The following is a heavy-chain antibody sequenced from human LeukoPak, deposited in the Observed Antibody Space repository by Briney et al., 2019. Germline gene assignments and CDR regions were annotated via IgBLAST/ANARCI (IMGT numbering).Heavy chain of an antibody. CDR3: AGYSSGRQIYYFDY. D-gene: IGHD6-19*01. CDR2: IYSTGST. J-gene: IGHJ4*02. Sequence: PGGSLRLSCVASGFTVSANYMSWVRQAPGKGLECVSVIYSTGSTNYADSVKGRFTISRGNSKNTLYLQMNNLRAEDTAVYYCAGYSSGRQIYYFDYWGQGTLVTVSS. V-gene: IGHV3-66*01. CDR1: GFTVSANY.